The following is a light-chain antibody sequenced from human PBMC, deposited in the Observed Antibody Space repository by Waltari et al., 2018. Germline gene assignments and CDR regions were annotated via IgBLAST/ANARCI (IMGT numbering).Light chain of an antibody. Sequence: SYELTQPPSVSLSPGQTARITCSGDALPKQYAYWYQQKPGQAPALVIYKDRERPSGIPERFSGSSSGTTVTLTISGVQAEDEADYYCQSADSSGTYVVFGGGTKLTVL. J-gene: IGLJ2*01. CDR1: ALPKQY. CDR3: QSADSSGTYVV. V-gene: IGLV3-25*03. CDR2: KDR.